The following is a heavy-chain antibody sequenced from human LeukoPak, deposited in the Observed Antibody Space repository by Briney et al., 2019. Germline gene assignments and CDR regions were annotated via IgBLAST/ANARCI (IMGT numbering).Heavy chain of an antibody. Sequence: PGGSLRLSCTASGFTFSTYSVNWVRQAPGKGLEWVSYISSSSSKIYYADSVKGRFTISRDKAKNSLYLQMNSLRAEDTAIYYCAREGPRGNSQFDYWGQGTLVTVSS. CDR3: AREGPRGNSQFDY. D-gene: IGHD2/OR15-2a*01. CDR2: ISSSSSKI. V-gene: IGHV3-48*01. CDR1: GFTFSTYS. J-gene: IGHJ4*02.